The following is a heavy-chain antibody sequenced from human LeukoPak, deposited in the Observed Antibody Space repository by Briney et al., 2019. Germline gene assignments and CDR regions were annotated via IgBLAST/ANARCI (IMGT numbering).Heavy chain of an antibody. CDR1: GFTSDDYA. J-gene: IGHJ5*02. D-gene: IGHD5-18*01. Sequence: PGRSLRLSCAASGFTSDDYAMHWVRQAPGKGLEWISGISWNSGSIGYADSVKGRFTISRDNAKNSLYLQMNSLRAEDVALYYCAKEGGGYSYGYSEFDPWGQGTLVTVSS. CDR2: ISWNSGSI. V-gene: IGHV3-9*02. CDR3: AKEGGGYSYGYSEFDP.